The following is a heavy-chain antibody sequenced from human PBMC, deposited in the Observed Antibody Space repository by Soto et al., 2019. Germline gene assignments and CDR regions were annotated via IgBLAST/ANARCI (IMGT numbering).Heavy chain of an antibody. J-gene: IGHJ6*02. V-gene: IGHV4-34*01. D-gene: IGHD3-10*01. CDR1: GGSFSGYY. CDR3: AGGRGVRGTIIVTYYYYGVDV. Sequence: PSETLSLTCAVYGGSFSGYYWNWIRQPPGKGLEWIGEINHSGSTNYNPSLKSRVTISVDTSKNQFSLKLSSVTAADTAVYYCAGGRGVRGTIIVTYYYYGVDVWGQGTTVTVSS. CDR2: INHSGST.